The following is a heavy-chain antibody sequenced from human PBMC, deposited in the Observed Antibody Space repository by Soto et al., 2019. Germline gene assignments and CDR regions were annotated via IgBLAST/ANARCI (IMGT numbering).Heavy chain of an antibody. CDR3: AKNQGVELVPLATVDWFDP. J-gene: IGHJ5*02. CDR1: GFIFENFG. V-gene: IGHV3-23*01. CDR2: ISGSGFKK. Sequence: GGSLRLSCAASGFIFENFGMSWVRQAPGKGLEWISSISGSGFKKYYADSVKGRFTISRDNSKSTVYLELNNLSAEETAVYHCAKNQGVELVPLATVDWFDPWGQGSVVTVSS. D-gene: IGHD1-26*01.